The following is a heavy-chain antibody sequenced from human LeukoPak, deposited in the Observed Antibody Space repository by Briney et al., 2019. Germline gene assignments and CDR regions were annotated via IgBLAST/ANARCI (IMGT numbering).Heavy chain of an antibody. V-gene: IGHV3-30-3*01. CDR3: AFTTPIVVVPAALWGAFDI. CDR2: ISYDGSNK. CDR1: GFTFSSYA. D-gene: IGHD2-2*01. J-gene: IGHJ3*02. Sequence: PGGSLRLSCAASGFTFSSYAMHWVRQAPGKGLEWVAVISYDGSNKYYADSVKGRFTISRDNSKNTLYLQMNSLRAEDTAVYYCAFTTPIVVVPAALWGAFDIWGQGTMVTVSS.